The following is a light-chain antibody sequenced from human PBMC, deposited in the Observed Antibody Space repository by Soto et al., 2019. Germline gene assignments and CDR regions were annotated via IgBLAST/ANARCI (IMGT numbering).Light chain of an antibody. J-gene: IGKJ4*01. CDR1: QSVSSSF. Sequence: EVGLTQSPGTLSLSPGERATLSCRASQSVSSSFLSWYQQKPGQAPRLLIYGASSRATGIPDRFSGSGSGTDFTLTISRLEPEDFAVYYCQQYDNSRLTFGGGTKVEIK. CDR2: GAS. CDR3: QQYDNSRLT. V-gene: IGKV3-20*01.